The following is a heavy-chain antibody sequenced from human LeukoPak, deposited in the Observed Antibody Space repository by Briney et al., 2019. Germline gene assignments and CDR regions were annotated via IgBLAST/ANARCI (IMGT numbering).Heavy chain of an antibody. V-gene: IGHV3-33*06. J-gene: IGHJ6*03. CDR3: AKDLWFPYYYYMDV. CDR2: IWYDGSNK. CDR1: GFTFSSYG. D-gene: IGHD3-10*01. Sequence: GRSLRLSCAASGFTFSSYGMHWVRQAPGKGLEWVAVIWYDGSNKYYANSVKGRLTISRDNSKNTLYLQMNSLRPEDTGLYYCAKDLWFPYYYYMDVWGKGTTVTVSS.